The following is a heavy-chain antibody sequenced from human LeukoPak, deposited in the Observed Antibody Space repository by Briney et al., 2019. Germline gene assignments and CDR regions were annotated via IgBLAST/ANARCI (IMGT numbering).Heavy chain of an antibody. D-gene: IGHD3-22*01. V-gene: IGHV1-18*01. CDR3: ARAGDTMIVGVLDDY. Sequence: ASVKVSCKASGYTFTSYGISWVRQAPGQGLEWMGWISAYNGNTNYAQKLQGRVTMTTDTSTSTAYMELRSLRSDDTAVYYCARAGDTMIVGVLDDYWGQGTLVTVSS. J-gene: IGHJ4*02. CDR2: ISAYNGNT. CDR1: GYTFTSYG.